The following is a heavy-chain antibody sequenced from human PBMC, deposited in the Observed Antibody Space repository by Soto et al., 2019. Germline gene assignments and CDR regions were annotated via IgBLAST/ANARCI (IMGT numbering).Heavy chain of an antibody. J-gene: IGHJ4*02. CDR1: GGSISSYY. V-gene: IGHV4-59*01. Sequence: SETLSLTCTVSGGSISSYYWSWIRQPPGKGLEWIGYIYYSGSTNYNPSLKSRVTISVDTSKNQFSLKLSSVTAADTAVYYCARAGPGPGRIDYWGQGTLVTVSS. CDR3: ARAGPGPGRIDY. CDR2: IYYSGST. D-gene: IGHD3-10*01.